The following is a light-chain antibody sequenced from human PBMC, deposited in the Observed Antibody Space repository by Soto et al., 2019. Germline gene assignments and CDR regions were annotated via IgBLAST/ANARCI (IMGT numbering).Light chain of an antibody. CDR1: SSDVGGYDY. CDR2: EVT. Sequence: QSALTQPASVSGSPGQSITISCTGTSSDVGGYDYVSWYQHHPGKAPKLMIYEVTNRPSGVSDRFSGSKSANTASLTISGLQADDEADYYCSSYSGYSTPYVFATGTKLTVL. CDR3: SSYSGYSTPYV. V-gene: IGLV2-14*01. J-gene: IGLJ1*01.